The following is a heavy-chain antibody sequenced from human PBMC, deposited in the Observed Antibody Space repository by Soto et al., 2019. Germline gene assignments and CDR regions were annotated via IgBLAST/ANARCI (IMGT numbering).Heavy chain of an antibody. J-gene: IGHJ5*02. CDR3: ARHGSITIFGVDDNWFDP. V-gene: IGHV5-51*01. D-gene: IGHD3-3*01. CDR2: IYPGDSDT. CDR1: GYSFTSYW. Sequence: GESLKISCKGSGYSFTSYWIGWVRQMPGKGLEWLGIIYPGDSDTRYSPSFQGQVTISADKSISTAYLQWSSLKASDTAMYYCARHGSITIFGVDDNWFDPWGQGTLVTVSS.